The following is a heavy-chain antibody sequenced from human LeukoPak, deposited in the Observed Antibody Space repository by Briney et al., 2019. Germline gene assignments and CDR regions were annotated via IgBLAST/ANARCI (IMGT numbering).Heavy chain of an antibody. Sequence: ASVKVSCKASGYTFTSYDINWVRQGTGQGLEWMGWMNPNSGNTGYAQKFQGRVTMTRNTSISTAYMELSSLRSEDTAVYYCARVGAVYYYYYMDVWGKGTTVTISS. V-gene: IGHV1-8*01. J-gene: IGHJ6*03. CDR3: ARVGAVYYYYYMDV. D-gene: IGHD3-16*01. CDR2: MNPNSGNT. CDR1: GYTFTSYD.